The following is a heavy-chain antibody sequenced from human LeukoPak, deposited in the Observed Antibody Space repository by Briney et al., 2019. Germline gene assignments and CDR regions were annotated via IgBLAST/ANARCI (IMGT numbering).Heavy chain of an antibody. V-gene: IGHV3-48*02. Sequence: GGSLRLSCAASGFTFSSYSMNWVRQAPGKGLEWVSYISSSSSTIYYADSVKGRFTISRDNAKNSVYLQMNSLRDEDTAVYYCASGHDYWGQGTLVTVSS. J-gene: IGHJ4*02. CDR3: ASGHDY. CDR2: ISSSSSTI. D-gene: IGHD3-3*01. CDR1: GFTFSSYS.